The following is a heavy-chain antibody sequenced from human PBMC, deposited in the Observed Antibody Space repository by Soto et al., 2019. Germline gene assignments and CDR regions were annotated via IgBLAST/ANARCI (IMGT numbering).Heavy chain of an antibody. Sequence: GDSLKISCKGSGDSFTSYWIGWVRQMPGKGLEWMGIIYPGDSDTRYSPSFQGQVTISADKSISTAYLQWSSLKASDTAMYYCARISDYYGSGSYYRAFDIWGKGTMVTVSS. D-gene: IGHD3-10*01. J-gene: IGHJ3*02. CDR3: ARISDYYGSGSYYRAFDI. CDR1: GDSFTSYW. V-gene: IGHV5-51*01. CDR2: IYPGDSDT.